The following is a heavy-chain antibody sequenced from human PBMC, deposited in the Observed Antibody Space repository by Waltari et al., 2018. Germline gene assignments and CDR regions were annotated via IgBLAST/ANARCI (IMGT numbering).Heavy chain of an antibody. Sequence: EVQLVESGGGLVQPGRSLRLSCAASGFTFDDYAMHWVRQAPGKGLEWVSGISWNSGSIGYADSVKGRFTISRDNAKNSLYLQMNSLRAEDTALYYCAKDSYVVMRGVDYWGQGTLVTVSS. CDR1: GFTFDDYA. D-gene: IGHD3-22*01. V-gene: IGHV3-9*01. J-gene: IGHJ4*02. CDR2: ISWNSGSI. CDR3: AKDSYVVMRGVDY.